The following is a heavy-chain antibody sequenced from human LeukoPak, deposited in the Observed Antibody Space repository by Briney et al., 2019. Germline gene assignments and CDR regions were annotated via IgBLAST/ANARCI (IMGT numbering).Heavy chain of an antibody. CDR2: ISSSTSTI. CDR1: GFTFSSYS. Sequence: GGSLRLSCAASGFTFSSYSMNWVSQAPGKGLEWVSYISSSTSTIYYADSVKGRFTISRDNAKNSLYLQMNSLRAEDTAVYYCARAQTNWGQGTLVTVSS. V-gene: IGHV3-48*01. J-gene: IGHJ4*02. CDR3: ARAQTN. D-gene: IGHD4-11*01.